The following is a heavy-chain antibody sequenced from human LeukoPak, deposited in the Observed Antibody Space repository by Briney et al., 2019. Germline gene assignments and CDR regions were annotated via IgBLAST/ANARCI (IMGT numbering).Heavy chain of an antibody. V-gene: IGHV4-34*01. CDR2: INHSGST. J-gene: IGHJ4*02. Sequence: KSSETLSLTCAVYGGSFSGYYWSWIRQPPGKGLEWIGEINHSGSTNYNPSLKRRVTISVDTSKNQFSLKPSSVTAADTAVYYCARGGDGSGSYYPLDYWGQGTLVTVSS. CDR1: GGSFSGYY. CDR3: ARGGDGSGSYYPLDY. D-gene: IGHD3-10*01.